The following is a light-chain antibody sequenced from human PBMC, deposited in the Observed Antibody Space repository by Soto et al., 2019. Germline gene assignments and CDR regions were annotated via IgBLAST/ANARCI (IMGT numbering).Light chain of an antibody. Sequence: EIVLTQSPGTLSLSPGERATLSCRASQSLSSRDLTWDYLAWYQQKPGQAPRVLIYGASSRATGIPDRFSGSGSGTDFTLTISRLEPEDSAMYYCPQYDHSPWTFGQGTKVEVK. J-gene: IGKJ1*01. V-gene: IGKV3-20*01. CDR1: QSLSSRDLTWDY. CDR3: PQYDHSPWT. CDR2: GAS.